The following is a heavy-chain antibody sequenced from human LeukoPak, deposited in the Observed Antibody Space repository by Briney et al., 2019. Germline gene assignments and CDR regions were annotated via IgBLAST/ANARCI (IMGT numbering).Heavy chain of an antibody. D-gene: IGHD6-19*01. J-gene: IGHJ6*02. Sequence: GGSLRLSCAASGFTFSSYSMNWVRQAPGKGLEWVSYISSSSSTIYYADSVKGRFTISRDNAKNSLYLQMNSLRDEDTAVYYCAGEACSSGWIYYYGMDVWGQGTTVTVSS. CDR3: AGEACSSGWIYYYGMDV. CDR2: ISSSSSTI. V-gene: IGHV3-48*02. CDR1: GFTFSSYS.